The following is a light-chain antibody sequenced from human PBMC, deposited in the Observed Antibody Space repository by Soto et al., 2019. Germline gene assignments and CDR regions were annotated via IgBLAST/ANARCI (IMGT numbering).Light chain of an antibody. J-gene: IGLJ1*01. CDR3: AAWDDSLYGDDV. CDR2: SNN. Sequence: QSALTQPPSASGTPGQRVTISCSGSSSNIGSNTVNWYQQLPGTAPKLLIYSNNQRPSGVPDRFSGSKSGTSASLAISGLQSEDEADYYCAAWDDSLYGDDVFGTGTKLTVL. CDR1: SSNIGSNT. V-gene: IGLV1-44*01.